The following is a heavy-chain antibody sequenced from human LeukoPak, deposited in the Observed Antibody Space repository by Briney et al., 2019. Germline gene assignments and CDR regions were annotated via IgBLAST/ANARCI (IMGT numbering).Heavy chain of an antibody. CDR1: GYTFTGYY. CDR2: INPNSGGT. V-gene: IGHV1-2*02. J-gene: IGHJ4*02. D-gene: IGHD4-17*01. CDR3: ARVRCVWTGDYEDY. Sequence: GASVKVSCKASGYTFTGYYMHWVRQAPGQGLEWMGWINPNSGGTNYAQKFQGRVTMTRDTSISTAYMELSRLRSDDTAVYYCARVRCVWTGDYEDYWGQGTLVTVSS.